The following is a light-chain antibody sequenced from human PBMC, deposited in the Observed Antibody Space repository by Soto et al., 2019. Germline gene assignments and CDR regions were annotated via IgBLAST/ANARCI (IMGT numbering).Light chain of an antibody. CDR1: HSISTN. CDR2: GAS. V-gene: IGKV3-15*01. J-gene: IGKJ2*01. CDR3: QQYNDWPPVDS. Sequence: EIVMTQSPATLSVSPGERATLSCRASHSISTNLAWYQQKAGQAPRLLIYGASNRASGIPARFSGSGSGTEFTLAISSVHSEDVAVYYCQQYNDWPPVDSFGQGTKVKI.